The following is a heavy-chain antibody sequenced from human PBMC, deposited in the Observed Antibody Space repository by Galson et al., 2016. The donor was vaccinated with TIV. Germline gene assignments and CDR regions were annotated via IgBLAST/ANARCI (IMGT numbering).Heavy chain of an antibody. J-gene: IGHJ6*02. V-gene: IGHV3-33*01. CDR2: IWYDGSNK. D-gene: IGHD3-10*01. CDR3: ARVGVYMGYGMDV. CDR1: GFSFSSYG. Sequence: SLRLSCATSGFSFSSYGMHWVRQAPGKGLEWVTFIWYDGSNKYYTDSVKGRFTISRDNAKNSVFLQMNSLRAEDTAVYHCARVGVYMGYGMDVWGQGTTVTIFS.